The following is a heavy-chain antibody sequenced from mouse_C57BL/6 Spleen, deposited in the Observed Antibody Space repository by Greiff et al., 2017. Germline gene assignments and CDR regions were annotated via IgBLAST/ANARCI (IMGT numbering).Heavy chain of an antibody. CDR2: IYPRSGNT. J-gene: IGHJ4*01. D-gene: IGHD1-1*01. Sequence: QVQLQQSGAELARPGASVKLSCKASGYTFTSYGISWVKQRTGQGLEWIGEIYPRSGNTYYNEKFKGKATLTADKSSSTAYMGLSSVTSEDSAVYCGARYDSGSNYAFDYWGQGTSVT. CDR3: ARYDSGSNYAFDY. V-gene: IGHV1-81*01. CDR1: GYTFTSYG.